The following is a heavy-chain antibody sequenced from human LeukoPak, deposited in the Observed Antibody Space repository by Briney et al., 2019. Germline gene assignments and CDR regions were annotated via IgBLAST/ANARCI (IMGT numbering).Heavy chain of an antibody. CDR1: GGSFSGYY. V-gene: IGHV4-59*08. D-gene: IGHD6-13*01. J-gene: IGHJ6*02. CDR3: ARLARVAAAGSYSYYSLDV. Sequence: SETLSLTCAVYGGSFSGYYWSWIRQSPGKGMEWIGFIYYSGNTNYNPSLKSRFTISVDTSKNQFSLRLTSVTAADTAVYYCARLARVAAAGSYSYYSLDVWGQGTTVTVSS. CDR2: IYYSGNT.